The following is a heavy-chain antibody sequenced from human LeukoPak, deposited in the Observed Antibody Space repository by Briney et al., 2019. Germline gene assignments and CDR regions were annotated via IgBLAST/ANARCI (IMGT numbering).Heavy chain of an antibody. Sequence: PGGSLRLSCAASGFTFGSYWMSWVRQAPGKGLEWVANIKQDGSEKDYVDSVKGRFTISRDNAKNSLFLQMNSLRAEDTAVYYCARGTSTVTTKNWFDPWGQGTLVTVSS. J-gene: IGHJ5*02. CDR1: GFTFGSYW. V-gene: IGHV3-7*01. CDR2: IKQDGSEK. D-gene: IGHD4-17*01. CDR3: ARGTSTVTTKNWFDP.